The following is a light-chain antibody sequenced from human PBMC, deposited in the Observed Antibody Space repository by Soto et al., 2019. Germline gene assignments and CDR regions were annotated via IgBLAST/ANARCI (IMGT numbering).Light chain of an antibody. CDR2: EVS. J-gene: IGLJ1*01. Sequence: QSVLTQPASVSGSPGQSITMSCTGTSSDVGGYNYVSWYQQYPGKAPKLMIYEVSNRSSGASNRFSGSKSGNTASLTISGLQAEDEADYYCSSYTSSSTYVFGTGTKVTVL. CDR1: SSDVGGYNY. V-gene: IGLV2-14*01. CDR3: SSYTSSSTYV.